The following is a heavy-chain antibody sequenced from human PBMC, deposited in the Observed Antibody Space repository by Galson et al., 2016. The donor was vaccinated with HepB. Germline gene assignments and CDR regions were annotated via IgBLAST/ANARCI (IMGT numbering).Heavy chain of an antibody. Sequence: TLSLTCTISGDSFKNAGHYWTWVRQHPGKGLEWIGYIYYGGRPFYNPSLKGRVSISGATSRNQFSLSLSSVTAADTPVYYCARDDRVGLEPDGLDVWGQGTTVIVSS. CDR2: IYYGGRP. CDR1: GDSFKNAGHY. J-gene: IGHJ6*02. D-gene: IGHD1-1*01. V-gene: IGHV4-31*03. CDR3: ARDDRVGLEPDGLDV.